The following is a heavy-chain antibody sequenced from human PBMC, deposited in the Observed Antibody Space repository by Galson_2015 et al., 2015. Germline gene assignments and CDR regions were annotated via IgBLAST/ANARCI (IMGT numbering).Heavy chain of an antibody. CDR2: IWADGGIR. Sequence: SLRLSCAAGFTLRSDGMHWVRQAPGKGLEWLAVIWADGGIRHYADSVKGRFTISRDNSKNTLYLQMNSLRVEDTAVYYCAREGIYFASGTGRFVLNYWGQGTLVTVSS. CDR1: GFTLRSDG. D-gene: IGHD3-10*01. V-gene: IGHV3-33*01. J-gene: IGHJ4*02. CDR3: AREGIYFASGTGRFVLNY.